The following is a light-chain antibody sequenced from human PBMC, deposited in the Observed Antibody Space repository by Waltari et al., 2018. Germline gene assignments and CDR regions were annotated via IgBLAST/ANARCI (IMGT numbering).Light chain of an antibody. CDR2: YDS. CDR1: NIGSKS. Sequence: YVLTQPPSVSVDPGKTARLTCGGDNIGSKSVNWYQQKPGQAPVLVMFYDSDRPSELPERFVCSNAGNTATLTISWVEAGDEADYHCQVWDDVTDSGVFGGGTKLTVL. CDR3: QVWDDVTDSGV. V-gene: IGLV3-21*04. J-gene: IGLJ3*02.